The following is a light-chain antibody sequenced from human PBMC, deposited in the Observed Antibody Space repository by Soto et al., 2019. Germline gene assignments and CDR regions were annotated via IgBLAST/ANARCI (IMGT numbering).Light chain of an antibody. Sequence: DIVMTQSPLSLPVTPGEPASISCRSSQSLLHSNGYNYLDWYLQKPGQSPHLLIYLGSNRASGVPDRFSGSGSGTDFTLKISRVEAEDVGVYYCIQALQTPLTFAGGTKVEIK. J-gene: IGKJ4*01. CDR2: LGS. CDR1: QSLLHSNGYNY. CDR3: IQALQTPLT. V-gene: IGKV2-28*01.